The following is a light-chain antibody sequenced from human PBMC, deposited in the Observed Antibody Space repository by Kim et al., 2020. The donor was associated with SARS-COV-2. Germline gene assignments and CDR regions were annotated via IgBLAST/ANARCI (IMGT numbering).Light chain of an antibody. J-gene: IGLJ3*02. V-gene: IGLV7-43*01. Sequence: PGGTITLTGAASTRAVTRAYYPNSFQQKPGPAPRALIYSTTYTHSWAPARCSVSLLGGKAALTLSGVQPEDEAEYDCLLYYGGAQVLGGGTKLTVL. CDR3: LLYYGGAQV. CDR1: TRAVTRAYY. CDR2: STT.